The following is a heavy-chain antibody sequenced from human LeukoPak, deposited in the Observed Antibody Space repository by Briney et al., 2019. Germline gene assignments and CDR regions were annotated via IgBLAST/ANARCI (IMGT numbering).Heavy chain of an antibody. V-gene: IGHV1-46*01. CDR3: ARDMRGSYSFFDHYYGMDV. J-gene: IGHJ6*02. Sequence: ASVKVSCKASGYTFTSYYMHWVRQAPGQGLEWMGIINPSGGSTSYAQKLQGRVTMTRDTSTSTVYMELSSLRSEDTAVYYCARDMRGSYSFFDHYYGMDVWGQGTTVTVSS. CDR2: INPSGGST. D-gene: IGHD1-26*01. CDR1: GYTFTSYY.